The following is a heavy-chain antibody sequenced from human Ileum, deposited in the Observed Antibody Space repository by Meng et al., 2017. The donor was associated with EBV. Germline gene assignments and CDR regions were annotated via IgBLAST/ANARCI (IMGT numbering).Heavy chain of an antibody. CDR3: ARENYGSDY. J-gene: IGHJ4*02. V-gene: IGHV3-11*01. D-gene: IGHD4-17*01. Sequence: QVQLVESGGGLVKPGGSLRLPCVASGFTLGDYYMGWTRQAPGKGLEWISYIDSGSTTINYADSVKGRFTISRDNAMNTLYLEMNYLRADDTAVYYCARENYGSDYWGQGTLVTVSS. CDR2: IDSGSTTI. CDR1: GFTLGDYY.